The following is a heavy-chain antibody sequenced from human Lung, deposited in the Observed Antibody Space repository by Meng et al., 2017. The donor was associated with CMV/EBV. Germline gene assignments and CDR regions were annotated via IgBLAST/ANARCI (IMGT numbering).Heavy chain of an antibody. Sequence: SETLSLTCAVSGTSISTSNWWSWVRQPPGKGLEWIGEVYHSGYTNYNPSFKSRVSMSVDRSKNQFSLRLSSVTAADTAVYYCARVTEYGGNCFDSWGQGTLVTGSS. CDR3: ARVTEYGGNCFDS. D-gene: IGHD4/OR15-4a*01. CDR2: VYHSGYT. J-gene: IGHJ4*02. CDR1: GTSISTSNW. V-gene: IGHV4-4*02.